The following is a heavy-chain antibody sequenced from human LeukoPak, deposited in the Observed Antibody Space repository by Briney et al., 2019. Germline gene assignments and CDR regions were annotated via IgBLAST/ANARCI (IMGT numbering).Heavy chain of an antibody. V-gene: IGHV1-2*02. CDR1: GYTFTGYY. Sequence: ASVKVSCKASGYTFTGYYMHWVRQAPGQGLEWMGWINTHSGGTKYAQKFQGRVTMTRDTSISTAYMELSSLTSDDTALYYCATDGAVAGTAYPEYWGQGTLVTVSS. J-gene: IGHJ4*02. D-gene: IGHD6-19*01. CDR3: ATDGAVAGTAYPEY. CDR2: INTHSGGT.